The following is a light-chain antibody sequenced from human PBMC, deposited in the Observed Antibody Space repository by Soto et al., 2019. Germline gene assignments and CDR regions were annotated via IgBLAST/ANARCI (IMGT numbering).Light chain of an antibody. CDR3: QQYGSSQWT. CDR1: QSVSSSY. CDR2: GAS. J-gene: IGKJ1*01. Sequence: ESVLMQVPGTPSLSPGERATLSCRASQSVSSSYLAWYQQKPGQAPRLLIYGASSRATGIPDRFSGSGSGTDFTLTISRLEPEDFAVYYCQQYGSSQWTFGQGTKVDIK. V-gene: IGKV3-20*01.